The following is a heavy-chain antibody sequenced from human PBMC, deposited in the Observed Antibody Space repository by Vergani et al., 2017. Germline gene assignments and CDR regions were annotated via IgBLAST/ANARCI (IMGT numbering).Heavy chain of an antibody. CDR3: AKEGDYGSGSYYYYYYMDV. V-gene: IGHV3-53*01. CDR2: IYSGGST. J-gene: IGHJ6*03. Sequence: EVQLVESGGGLIQPGGSLRLSCAASGFTVSSNYMSWVRQAPGKGLEWVSVIYSGGSTYYADSVKGRFTISRDNSKNTLYLQMNSLRAEDTAVYYCAKEGDYGSGSYYYYYYMDVWGKGTTVTVSS. CDR1: GFTVSSNY. D-gene: IGHD3-10*01.